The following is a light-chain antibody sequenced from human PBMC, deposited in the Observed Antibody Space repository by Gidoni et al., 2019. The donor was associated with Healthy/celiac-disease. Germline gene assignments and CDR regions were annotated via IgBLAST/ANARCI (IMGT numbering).Light chain of an antibody. J-gene: IGKJ2*01. CDR3: QQYGSSYT. V-gene: IGKV3-20*01. Sequence: VFTQYPGTLSLSPGERATLPCRASQSISSSYVSLHQQKPSQAPRLLHYGSTRKATGIPDRFSGSGSGTDFPPTSSRLEAEDFAVYYCQQYGSSYTFGQGTKLEIK. CDR2: GST. CDR1: QSISSSY.